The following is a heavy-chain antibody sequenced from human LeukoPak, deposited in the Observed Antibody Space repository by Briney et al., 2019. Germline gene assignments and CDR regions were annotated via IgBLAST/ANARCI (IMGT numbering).Heavy chain of an antibody. CDR3: ARRDYYYGSGSYYKWSWFDP. J-gene: IGHJ5*02. V-gene: IGHV4-38-2*02. Sequence: SETLSLTCTVSGYSISSGDYWGWIRPPPGKGLEWIGSIYHSGRTYYNPSLKSRVTISVDTSKNQFSLKLSSVTAADTAVYYCARRDYYYGSGSYYKWSWFDPWGQGTLVTVSS. CDR2: IYHSGRT. CDR1: GYSISSGDY. D-gene: IGHD3-10*01.